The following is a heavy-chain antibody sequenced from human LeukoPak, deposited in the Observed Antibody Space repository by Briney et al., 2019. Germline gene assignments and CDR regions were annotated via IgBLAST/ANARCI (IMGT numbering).Heavy chain of an antibody. J-gene: IGHJ3*02. CDR2: IRQDGGEK. CDR1: GFTFSNYW. Sequence: GGSLRLSCAASGFTFSNYWMSWVRQAPGKGLEWLINIRQDGGEKYYVDSVKGRFTISRDNAKNSLYLQMNSLRAEDTAVYYCARVMITFGGVIVRSAFDIWGQGAMVTVSS. D-gene: IGHD3-16*02. V-gene: IGHV3-7*05. CDR3: ARVMITFGGVIVRSAFDI.